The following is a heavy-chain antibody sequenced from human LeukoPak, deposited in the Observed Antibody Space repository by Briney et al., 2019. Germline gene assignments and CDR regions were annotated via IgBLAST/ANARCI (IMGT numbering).Heavy chain of an antibody. CDR2: IWYDGSNK. CDR3: ARDNQWLTDAFDI. D-gene: IGHD6-19*01. CDR1: GFTFSSYG. Sequence: PGGSLRLSCAASGFTFSSYGMHWVRQAPGKGLEGVAVIWYDGSNKYYADSVKGRFTISRDNSKNTLYLQMNSLRAEDTAVYYCARDNQWLTDAFDIWGQGTMVTVSS. J-gene: IGHJ3*02. V-gene: IGHV3-33*01.